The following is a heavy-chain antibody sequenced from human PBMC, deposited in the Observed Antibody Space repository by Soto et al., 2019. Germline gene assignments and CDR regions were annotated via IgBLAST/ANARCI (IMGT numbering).Heavy chain of an antibody. CDR1: GYTFTSYD. CDR2: MNPNSGNT. CDR3: ARERSFGADY. V-gene: IGHV1-8*01. D-gene: IGHD3-16*01. Sequence: QVQLVQSGAEVKKPGASVKVSCKASGYTFTSYDINWVRQATGQGLEWMGWMNPNSGNTGYAQKFXXRVTMTRNTSITTVYMELSSRSSEDTAVYYCARERSFGADYWGQGTLVTVSS. J-gene: IGHJ4*02.